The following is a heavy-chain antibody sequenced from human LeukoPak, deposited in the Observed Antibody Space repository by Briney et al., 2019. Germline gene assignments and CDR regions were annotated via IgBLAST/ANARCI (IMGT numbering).Heavy chain of an antibody. CDR3: AKLEGSGWSGYMDV. CDR1: GFTFSSYS. D-gene: IGHD6-19*01. J-gene: IGHJ6*03. V-gene: IGHV3-23*01. Sequence: GGSLRLSCAASGFTFSSYSMNWVRQAPGKGLEWVAAINPGGDTTYSADSVRGRFIISRDNSKNTLFLQLKSLRAEDTAIYYCAKLEGSGWSGYMDVWGEGTTVTVS. CDR2: INPGGDTT.